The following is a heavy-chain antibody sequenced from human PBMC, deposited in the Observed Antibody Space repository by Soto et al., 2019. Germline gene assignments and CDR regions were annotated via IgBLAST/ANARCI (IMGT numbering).Heavy chain of an antibody. J-gene: IGHJ5*02. D-gene: IGHD3-3*01. CDR3: AYVMILRFSEGSTLVDP. CDR2: IDVGGQST. V-gene: IGHV3-23*01. Sequence: GGSLRLSCAASGFTFNNYALTWVRQAPGQGLEWVSTIDVGGQSTFYADAVRGRFTISRDNSKNTLYLQMNSLRVEDTAIYYVAYVMILRFSEGSTLVDPWGQGTPVTVSS. CDR1: GFTFNNYA.